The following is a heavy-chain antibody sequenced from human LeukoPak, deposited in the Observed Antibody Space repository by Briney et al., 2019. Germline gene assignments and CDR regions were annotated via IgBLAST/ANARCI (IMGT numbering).Heavy chain of an antibody. D-gene: IGHD5/OR15-5a*01. CDR2: ISSGRSVM. CDR1: GFTFSVYG. Sequence: GGSLRLSCAASGFTFSVYGMSWVRQAPGKGLEWVSHISSGRSVMNYGDSVKGRFTISRDNGKNSVYLQMNSLRDEDTAVYYCAGGVYGYNAFDYWGQGTLVSVSS. CDR3: AGGVYGYNAFDY. J-gene: IGHJ4*02. V-gene: IGHV3-48*02.